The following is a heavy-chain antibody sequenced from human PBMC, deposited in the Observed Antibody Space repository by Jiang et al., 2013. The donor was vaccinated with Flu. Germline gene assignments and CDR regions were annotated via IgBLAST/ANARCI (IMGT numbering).Heavy chain of an antibody. CDR3: AGPQGGYDLHYYYGLDV. CDR2: IKYDGSEK. J-gene: IGHJ6*02. Sequence: QLVESGGGLVQPGGSLRLSCAASGFTFSTYWMMWVRQAPGKGLEWVASIKYDGSEKNYVDSVKGRFTVSRDNAKNSLYVQMNSLRAEDTAVYYCAGPQGGYDLHYYYGLDVWGQGTTVTVSS. CDR1: GFTFSTYW. D-gene: IGHD3/OR15-3a*01. V-gene: IGHV3-7*03.